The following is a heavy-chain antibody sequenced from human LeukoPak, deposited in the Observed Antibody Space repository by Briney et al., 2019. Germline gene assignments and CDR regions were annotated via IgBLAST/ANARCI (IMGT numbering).Heavy chain of an antibody. CDR1: GGSFSGYY. D-gene: IGHD3-22*01. CDR3: AREGDYYDSSGYYYTS. V-gene: IGHV4-34*01. J-gene: IGHJ4*02. Sequence: SETLSLTCAVYGGSFSGYYWSWIRQPPGKGLEWIGEINHSGSTNYNPSLKSRVTISVDTSKNQFSLKLSSVTAADTAVYYCAREGDYYDSSGYYYTSWGQGTLVTVSS. CDR2: INHSGST.